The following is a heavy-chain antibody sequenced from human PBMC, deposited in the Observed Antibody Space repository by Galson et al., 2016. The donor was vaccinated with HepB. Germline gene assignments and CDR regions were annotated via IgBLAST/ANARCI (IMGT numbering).Heavy chain of an antibody. J-gene: IGHJ6*02. CDR3: AREGTGSSSFIYYYYGMDV. CDR2: ITSRSTAI. D-gene: IGHD6-13*01. CDR1: GFTLSSYS. V-gene: IGHV3-48*04. Sequence: SLRLSCAASGFTLSSYSMNWVRQTPGKGLEWVSYITSRSTAIYYADSVKGRFTISRDNARNSLYLQMNSLRAEDTAVYYCAREGTGSSSFIYYYYGMDVWGQGTTVTVSS.